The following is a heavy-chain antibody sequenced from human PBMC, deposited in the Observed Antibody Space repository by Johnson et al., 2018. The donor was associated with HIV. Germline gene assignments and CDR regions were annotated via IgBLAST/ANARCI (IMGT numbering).Heavy chain of an antibody. J-gene: IGHJ3*02. V-gene: IGHV3-33*03. D-gene: IGHD4-23*01. CDR1: GFTFNSYG. CDR3: ERGNWVTVITSPDAFDI. Sequence: QVQLVESGGRVVQPGRSLRLSCAASGFTFNSYGMHWVRQAPCKGLEWVAVIWYDGTNKYYADSVKGRFTISRDNSKNTLYLQMNSLRTEDTAVCYCERGNWVTVITSPDAFDIWGQGTMVTVSS. CDR2: IWYDGTNK.